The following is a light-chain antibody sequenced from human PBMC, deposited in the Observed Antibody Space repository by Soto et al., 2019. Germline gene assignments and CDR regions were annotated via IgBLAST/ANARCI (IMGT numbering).Light chain of an antibody. V-gene: IGKV2-28*01. CDR1: KAPLHSNGYTY. CDR3: MKALQIQWK. CDR2: LGS. Sequence: DIVITDSPLYLPDTPVEPGSISFMSRKAPLHSNGYTYWDWYLQKPGQSPQLLIYLGSNRASGVPDRFSGSGSGTDFTLKISRVEAEDVGVYYCMKALQIQWKVGQGTKVDIK. J-gene: IGKJ1*01.